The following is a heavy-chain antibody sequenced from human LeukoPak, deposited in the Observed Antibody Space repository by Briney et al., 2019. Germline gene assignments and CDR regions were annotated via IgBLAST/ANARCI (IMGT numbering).Heavy chain of an antibody. CDR2: ISWDGGST. V-gene: IGHV3-43*01. CDR3: AKDIGGEYYYGSGSYWYGMDV. CDR1: GFTFDDYT. Sequence: GGSLRLPCAASGFTFDDYTMHWVRQAPGKGLVWVSLISWDGGSTYYADSVKGRFTISRDNSKNSLYLQMNSLRTEDTALYYCAKDIGGEYYYGSGSYWYGMDVWGQGTTVTVSS. J-gene: IGHJ6*02. D-gene: IGHD3-10*01.